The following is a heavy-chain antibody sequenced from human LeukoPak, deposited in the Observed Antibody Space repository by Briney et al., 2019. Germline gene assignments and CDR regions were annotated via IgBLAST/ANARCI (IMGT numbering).Heavy chain of an antibody. CDR1: GLTFSSHA. V-gene: IGHV3-23*01. CDR3: AKGGAATMRDGYNYYYYYMEV. J-gene: IGHJ6*03. Sequence: PGGSLRLSCAASGLTFSSHAMSWVRQAPGKGLERVSLISGSGGHTYYGDSVKGRFTISRDNSTNRLYLQMNSLRPEDTAVYYCAKGGAATMRDGYNYYYYYMEVWGRGTTVTVSS. CDR2: ISGSGGHT. D-gene: IGHD5-24*01.